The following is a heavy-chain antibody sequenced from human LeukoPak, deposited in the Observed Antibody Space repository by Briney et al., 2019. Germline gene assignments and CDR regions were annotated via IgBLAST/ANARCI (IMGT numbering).Heavy chain of an antibody. J-gene: IGHJ5*02. Sequence: GGSLRLSCAASGFTFSSYSMNWVRQAPGKGLEWVSSISSSSSYIYYADSVKGRFTISRDNAKNSLYLQMNSQRAEDTAVYYCARDPILYCSSTSCQNNWFDPWGQGTLVTVSS. D-gene: IGHD2-2*01. CDR1: GFTFSSYS. CDR3: ARDPILYCSSTSCQNNWFDP. CDR2: ISSSSSYI. V-gene: IGHV3-21*01.